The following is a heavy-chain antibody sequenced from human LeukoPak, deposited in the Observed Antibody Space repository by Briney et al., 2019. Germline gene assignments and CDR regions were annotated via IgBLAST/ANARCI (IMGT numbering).Heavy chain of an antibody. D-gene: IGHD3-10*01. CDR2: ISSDVNIK. CDR3: VREGFYESGSLLTFYFDY. V-gene: IGHV3-30-3*01. Sequence: GGSLRLSCAASGFDFHNYVIHWVRQAPGKGLEWVAVISSDVNIKYYADSVKGRFTISRDSSSKMVSLQMNSLGTEDTAVYYCVREGFYESGSLLTFYFDYWGQGTLVTVSS. J-gene: IGHJ4*02. CDR1: GFDFHNYV.